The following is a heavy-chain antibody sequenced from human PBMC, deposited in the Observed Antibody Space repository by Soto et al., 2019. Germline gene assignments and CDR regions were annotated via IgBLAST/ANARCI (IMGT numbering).Heavy chain of an antibody. D-gene: IGHD1-20*01. CDR3: AKDRVTGNYAGWWYFDL. CDR2: ISGSGGST. CDR1: GFTFSSYA. V-gene: IGHV3-23*01. J-gene: IGHJ2*01. Sequence: GGSLRLSCAASGFTFSSYAMSWVRQAPGKGLEWVSAISGSGGSTYYADSVKGRFTISRDNSKNTLYLQMNSLRAEDTAVYYCAKDRVTGNYAGWWYFDLWGRGTRVTVAS.